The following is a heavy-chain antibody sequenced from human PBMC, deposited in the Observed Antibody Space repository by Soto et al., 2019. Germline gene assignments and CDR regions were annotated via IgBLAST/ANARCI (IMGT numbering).Heavy chain of an antibody. CDR1: GFFVSAYS. V-gene: IGHV3-7*01. CDR3: ARAQSSTSGGLDS. D-gene: IGHD2-15*01. J-gene: IGHJ4*02. Sequence: QLVESGGGLAQRGGSLRLSCAASGFFVSAYSMTWVRQAPGKGLECVANMNEDGSETYFVDTVKGRFTISRDNAKNSLYLQMNSLGAEDTAVYYCARAQSSTSGGLDSWGQGTLVTVSS. CDR2: MNEDGSET.